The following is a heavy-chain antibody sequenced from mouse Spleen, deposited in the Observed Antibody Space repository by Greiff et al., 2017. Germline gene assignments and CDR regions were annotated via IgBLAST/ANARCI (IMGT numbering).Heavy chain of an antibody. CDR3: ARGSNSWYFDV. Sequence: QVQLQPGAELVRPGSSVKLSCKASGYTFTSYWMDWVKQRPGQGLEWIGNIYPSDSETHYNQKFKDKATLTVDKSSSTAYMQLSSLTSEDSAVYYCARGSNSWYFDVWGTGTTVTVSS. D-gene: IGHD2-5*01. CDR1: GYTFTSYW. CDR2: IYPSDSET. J-gene: IGHJ1*03. V-gene: IGHV1-61*01.